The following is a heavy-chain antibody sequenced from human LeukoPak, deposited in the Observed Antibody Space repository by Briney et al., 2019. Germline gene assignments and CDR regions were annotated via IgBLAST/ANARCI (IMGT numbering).Heavy chain of an antibody. V-gene: IGHV1-18*01. CDR3: ARSNSGSYYHFDY. CDR2: ISTYNDNT. D-gene: IGHD1-26*01. CDR1: GYTFTSYD. Sequence: GASVKVSCKASGYTFTSYDINWVRQAPGQGLEWMGWISTYNDNTNYAQKFQGRVTMNTDTSTSTAYMELRGLTSDDTAVYYCARSNSGSYYHFDYWGQGTLVTVSS. J-gene: IGHJ4*02.